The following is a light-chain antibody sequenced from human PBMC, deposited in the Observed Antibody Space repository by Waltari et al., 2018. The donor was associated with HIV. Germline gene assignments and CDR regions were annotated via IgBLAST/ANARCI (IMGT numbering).Light chain of an antibody. CDR1: SGHIARNY. Sequence: KFMLTQPHSVSESPGRTVTISCTGSSGHIARNYVQSYRQRPGSAPTTVLYEDTQRRSGVPDRVSGSIASSSNAASLTIAGLRTEDEADYYCHSYDGSNWVFGGGTKLTVL. CDR3: HSYDGSNWV. CDR2: EDT. J-gene: IGLJ3*02. V-gene: IGLV6-57*02.